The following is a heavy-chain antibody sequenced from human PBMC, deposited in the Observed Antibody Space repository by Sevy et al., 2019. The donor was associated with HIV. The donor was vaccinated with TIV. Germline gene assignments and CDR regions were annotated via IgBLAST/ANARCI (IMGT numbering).Heavy chain of an antibody. Sequence: GGSLRLSCAASGFIFSTHIMNWVRQAPGQGLEWVSSIIGGNNYINYADSLKGRFTISRDNAKNSLYLQIDSLRAEDTAVYYCVREQRRWSNYNSHYMDVWGKGTTVTVSS. CDR3: VREQRRWSNYNSHYMDV. J-gene: IGHJ6*03. D-gene: IGHD3-16*01. V-gene: IGHV3-21*01. CDR2: IIGGNNYI. CDR1: GFIFSTHI.